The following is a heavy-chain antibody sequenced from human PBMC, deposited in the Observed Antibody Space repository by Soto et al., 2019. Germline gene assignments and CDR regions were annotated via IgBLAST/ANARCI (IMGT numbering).Heavy chain of an antibody. V-gene: IGHV4-31*03. CDR3: AGAVSDFDVRRYRTTYFDQ. Sequence: SETLSLTCTVSGASVSTGVYYWTWIRQHPGKGLEWIGYIDNSGSTYYNPSLTGRVDISVDTSKNQFSLNLQSLTAADTAFYYCAGAVSDFDVRRYRTTYFDQWGQGILGTVSS. CDR1: GASVSTGVYY. CDR2: IDNSGST. J-gene: IGHJ4*02. D-gene: IGHD3-10*02.